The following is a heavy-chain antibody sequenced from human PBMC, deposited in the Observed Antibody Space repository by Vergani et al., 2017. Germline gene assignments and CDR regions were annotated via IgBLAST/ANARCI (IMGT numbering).Heavy chain of an antibody. CDR3: AKEGLWFGELLYYYYGMDV. CDR2: IKSDGSIT. V-gene: IGHV3-74*03. D-gene: IGHD3-10*01. J-gene: IGHJ6*02. Sequence: DVHLAESGGGFFQPGGSLRLSCSASGFSFNSYWMHWVRHVPGKGLLWVSRIKSDGSITAYADSVKGRFTISRDNAQNTLYLQMNSLRAEDTAVYYCAKEGLWFGELLYYYYGMDVWGQGTTVTVSS. CDR1: GFSFNSYW.